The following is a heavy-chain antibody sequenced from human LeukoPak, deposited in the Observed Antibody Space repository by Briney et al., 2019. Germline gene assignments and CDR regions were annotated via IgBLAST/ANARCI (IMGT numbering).Heavy chain of an antibody. CDR1: GGSISSGGYS. J-gene: IGHJ4*02. CDR2: IYHSGST. CDR3: ARVDSSGWFDY. D-gene: IGHD6-19*01. V-gene: IGHV4-30-2*01. Sequence: SETLSLTCAVSGGSISSGGYSWSWIRQPPGKGLEWIGYIYHSGSTYYNPSLKSRVTISVDGSKNQFSLKLSSVTAADTAVYYCARVDSSGWFDYWGQGTLVTVSS.